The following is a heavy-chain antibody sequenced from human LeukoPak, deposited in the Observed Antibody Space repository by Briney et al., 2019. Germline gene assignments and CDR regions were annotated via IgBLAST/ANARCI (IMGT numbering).Heavy chain of an antibody. D-gene: IGHD3-3*01. Sequence: SETLSLTCSVSGGSISSSTYYWGWIRQPPGRDLQWIGSFHHGRGTYYNPSLKSRASISGDASKNQFSLRLTSVTAADTAVYYCARAIYDFWSGYYSDYWGQGTLVTVSS. V-gene: IGHV4-39*07. J-gene: IGHJ4*02. CDR3: ARAIYDFWSGYYSDY. CDR2: FHHGRGT. CDR1: GGSISSSTYY.